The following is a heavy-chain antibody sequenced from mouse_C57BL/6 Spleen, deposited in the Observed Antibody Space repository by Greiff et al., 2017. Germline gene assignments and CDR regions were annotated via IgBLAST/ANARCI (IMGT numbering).Heavy chain of an antibody. CDR1: GYTFTSYW. CDR3: ATRSDGYLFYYAMDY. V-gene: IGHV1-55*01. CDR2: IYPGSGST. Sequence: QVQLQQPGAELVKPGASVKMSCKASGYTFTSYWITWVKQRPGQGLEWIGDIYPGSGSTNYNEKFKSKATLTVDTSSSTAYMQLSSLTSEDSAVYYCATRSDGYLFYYAMDYWGQGTSVTVSS. D-gene: IGHD2-3*01. J-gene: IGHJ4*01.